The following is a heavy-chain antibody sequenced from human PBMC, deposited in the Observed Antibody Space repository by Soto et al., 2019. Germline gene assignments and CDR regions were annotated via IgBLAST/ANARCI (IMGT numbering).Heavy chain of an antibody. CDR1: GFTFSSYA. D-gene: IGHD3-22*01. V-gene: IGHV3-30-3*01. CDR3: ARDPTMIVVVGSFDI. J-gene: IGHJ3*02. Sequence: PGGSLRLSCAASGFTFSSYAMHWVRQAPGKGLEWVAVISYDGSNKYYADSVKGRFTISRDNSKNTLYLQMNSLRAEDTAVYYCARDPTMIVVVGSFDIWGQGTMVTVSS. CDR2: ISYDGSNK.